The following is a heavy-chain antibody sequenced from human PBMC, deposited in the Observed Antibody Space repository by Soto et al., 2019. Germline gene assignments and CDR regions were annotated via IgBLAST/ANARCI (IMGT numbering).Heavy chain of an antibody. CDR1: GFTFSSYG. CDR3: AKDPGITIFPPLYGMDV. Sequence: QVQLVESGGGVVQPGRSLRLSCAASGFTFSSYGMHWVRQAPGKGLEWVAVISYDGSNKYYADSVKGRFTISRDNSKNTLYLQMNSLRAEDTAVYYCAKDPGITIFPPLYGMDVWGQGTTVTVSS. CDR2: ISYDGSNK. V-gene: IGHV3-30*18. J-gene: IGHJ6*02. D-gene: IGHD3-3*01.